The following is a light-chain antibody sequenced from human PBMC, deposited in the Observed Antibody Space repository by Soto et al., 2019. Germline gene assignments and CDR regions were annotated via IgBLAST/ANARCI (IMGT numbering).Light chain of an antibody. Sequence: QSVLSQPPSASGTPGQRVTISCSGSISNVGSNYVYWYQQLPGTAPKLLIYRDNQRPSGVPDRCSASKSGTSAYLAISGLRSEDEAVYYCAACDDSLSGDWVFGGGTKL. V-gene: IGLV1-47*01. CDR1: ISNVGSNY. CDR2: RDN. J-gene: IGLJ3*02. CDR3: AACDDSLSGDWV.